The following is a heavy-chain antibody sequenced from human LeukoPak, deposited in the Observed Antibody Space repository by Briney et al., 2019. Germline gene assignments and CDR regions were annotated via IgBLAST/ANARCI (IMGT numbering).Heavy chain of an antibody. CDR2: IYPGDPDT. V-gene: IGHV5-51*01. D-gene: IGHD3-16*02. CDR3: ARLPARLRLGELSYTFFDY. J-gene: IGHJ4*02. CDR1: GYSFTSYW. Sequence: GESLKISCKGSGYSFTSYWIGWVRQMPGKGLEGMGIIYPGDPDTRYSPSFQGQVTISADKSISTAYLQWSSLKASDTAMYYCARLPARLRLGELSYTFFDYWGQGTLVTVSS.